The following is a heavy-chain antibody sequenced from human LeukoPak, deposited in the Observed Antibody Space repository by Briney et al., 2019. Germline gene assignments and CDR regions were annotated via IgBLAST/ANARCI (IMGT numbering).Heavy chain of an antibody. J-gene: IGHJ4*02. CDR2: ISSSSSYI. CDR1: GFTFSSYS. CDR3: ASLNPFADSSGFGY. V-gene: IGHV3-21*01. D-gene: IGHD3-22*01. Sequence: GGSLRLSCAASGFTFSSYSMNWVRQAPGKGLEWVSSISSSSSYIYYADSVHDRVTITRDNTKNKLYSQMNCFRAEDTAVDYCASLNPFADSSGFGYWGQGTLVTVSS.